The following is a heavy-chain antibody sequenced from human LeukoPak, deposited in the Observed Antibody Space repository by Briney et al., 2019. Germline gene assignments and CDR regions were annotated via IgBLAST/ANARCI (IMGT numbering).Heavy chain of an antibody. CDR3: ARGGYYGSGSYYLH. CDR2: ISSSISTI. D-gene: IGHD3-10*01. J-gene: IGHJ4*02. V-gene: IGHV3-48*01. CDR1: GFTFSTYS. Sequence: PGGSLRLSCAASGFTFSTYSMNWVRQAPGQGLERVSYISSSISTIYYADSVKGRFTISRDNADNSLYLQMNSLRAEDTAVYYCARGGYYGSGSYYLHWGQGTLVTVSS.